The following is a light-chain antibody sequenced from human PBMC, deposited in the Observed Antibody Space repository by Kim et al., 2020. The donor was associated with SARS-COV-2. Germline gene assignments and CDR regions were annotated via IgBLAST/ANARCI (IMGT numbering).Light chain of an antibody. J-gene: IGKJ2*01. Sequence: EIVMTQSPATLSVSPGERATLSCRASQSVSSSLGWYQQKPGQAPRLLIYGASTRATGIPARFSGSGSGTEFTLTISSLQSEDFAVYYCHQYNNWPPNTFGQGTKLEI. V-gene: IGKV3-15*01. CDR3: HQYNNWPPNT. CDR2: GAS. CDR1: QSVSSS.